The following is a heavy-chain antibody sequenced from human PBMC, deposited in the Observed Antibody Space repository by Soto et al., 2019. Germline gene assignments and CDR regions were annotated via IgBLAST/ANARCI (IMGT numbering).Heavy chain of an antibody. CDR3: AGRKSYYGSGTDH. V-gene: IGHV4-30-4*01. Sequence: QVQLQESGPGLVKPSQTLSLTCAVSGDSINSADYYWNWIRQTPGKGLEWIGHIYYSGTTDYNPSLKSRVTISSDTSKNPFSLRLSSVTAADTAIYYCAGRKSYYGSGTDHWGQGTLVTVSS. D-gene: IGHD3-10*01. J-gene: IGHJ4*02. CDR1: GDSINSADYY. CDR2: IYYSGTT.